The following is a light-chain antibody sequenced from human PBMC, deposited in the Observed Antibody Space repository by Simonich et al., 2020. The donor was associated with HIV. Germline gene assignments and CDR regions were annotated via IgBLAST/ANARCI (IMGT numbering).Light chain of an antibody. CDR3: SSYTSSSTVV. CDR2: NVT. J-gene: IGLJ2*01. V-gene: IGLV2-14*03. CDR1: SSDFGSYNY. Sequence: QSALTQPASVSGSPGQSITISCIGTSSDFGSYNYVSWYQPHPGKAPKLMIFNVTERPSGASIRFSGSKSGTTASLTISGLQAEDEADYYCSSYTSSSTVVFGGGTKLTVL.